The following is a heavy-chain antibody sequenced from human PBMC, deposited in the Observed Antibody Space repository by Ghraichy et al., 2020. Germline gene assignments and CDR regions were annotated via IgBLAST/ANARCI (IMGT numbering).Heavy chain of an antibody. J-gene: IGHJ6*02. D-gene: IGHD1-1*01. CDR3: AESSGTAYFFYYYGRDV. CDR1: GFSVSSNY. V-gene: IGHV3-53*01. CDR2: IYSGGST. Sequence: GESLNISCVASGFSVSSNYMTWVRQAPGKGLEWVSVIYSGGSTYYADSVKGRFSISRDNSKNTLYLQMNNLRAEDTAVYYCAESSGTAYFFYYYGRDVWGQGTTVTVSS.